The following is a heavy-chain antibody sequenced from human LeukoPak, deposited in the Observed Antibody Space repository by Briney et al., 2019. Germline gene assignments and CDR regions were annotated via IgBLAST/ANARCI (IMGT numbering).Heavy chain of an antibody. Sequence: GGSLRLSCAASGFTFSSYAMSWVRQAPGKGLEWVSAISGSGATTYYADSVKGRFTISGDKSNNTLYLQMNSLRAEDTAVYYCAKDYAYYYGSGIGGFDYWGQGTLVTVSS. CDR2: ISGSGATT. CDR1: GFTFSSYA. CDR3: AKDYAYYYGSGIGGFDY. V-gene: IGHV3-23*01. J-gene: IGHJ4*02. D-gene: IGHD3-10*01.